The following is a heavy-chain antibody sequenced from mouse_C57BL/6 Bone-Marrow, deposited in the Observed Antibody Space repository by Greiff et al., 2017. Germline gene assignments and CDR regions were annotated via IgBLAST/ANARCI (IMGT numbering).Heavy chain of an antibody. J-gene: IGHJ4*01. Sequence: QVQLQQPGAELVKPGASVKLSCKASGYTFTSYWMHWVKQRPGQGLEWIGMIHPNSGSTNYNEKFKSKAPLTVYKSSSTAYMQLSSLTSEDSAVYYCARTYYYCSSDAMDYWGQGTSVTVSA. D-gene: IGHD1-1*01. CDR1: GYTFTSYW. CDR2: IHPNSGST. CDR3: ARTYYYCSSDAMDY. V-gene: IGHV1-64*01.